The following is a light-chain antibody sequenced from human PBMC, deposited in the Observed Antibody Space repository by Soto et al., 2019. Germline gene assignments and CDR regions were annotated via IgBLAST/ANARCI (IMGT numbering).Light chain of an antibody. CDR2: DNI. CDR1: SSNIGNNA. J-gene: IGLJ3*02. Sequence: QSVLTQPPSASGTPGQRVTISCSGSSSNIGNNAVNWYQQFPGTAPKLLIYDNIQRPSGVPDRFSGSKSGTSASLAISGLQSGDEADYYCAAWGDNLNGWVFGGGTKVTVL. CDR3: AAWGDNLNGWV. V-gene: IGLV1-44*01.